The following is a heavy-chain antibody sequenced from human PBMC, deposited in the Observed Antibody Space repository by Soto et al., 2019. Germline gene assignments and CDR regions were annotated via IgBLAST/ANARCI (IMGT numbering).Heavy chain of an antibody. CDR3: ARTSRFDC. CDR2: INHSGST. D-gene: IGHD6-6*01. J-gene: IGHJ4*02. CDR1: CGSFSSYY. Sequence: QVQLQQWGAGLLKPSETLSLTCAVYCGSFSSYYWSWIRQPPGKGLEWIGEINHSGSTNYNPCLKSRVTMSVDTSKNQFSLKLSSVTAADTAVYYCARTSRFDCWGQGTLVTVSS. V-gene: IGHV4-34*01.